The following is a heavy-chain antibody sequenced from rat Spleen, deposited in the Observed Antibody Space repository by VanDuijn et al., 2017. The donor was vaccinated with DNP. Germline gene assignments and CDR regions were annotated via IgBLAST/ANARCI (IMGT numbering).Heavy chain of an antibody. V-gene: IGHV5S13*01. Sequence: EVQLVESGGDLVQPGRSLKLSCVASGFTFSNYGMAWVRQAPTKGLEWVASVSPSGGSTHYRDSVKGRFTVSRDDPKSTLYLQMDSLRSEDTATYYCARWPGYNPPYAMDAWGQGTSVTVSS. J-gene: IGHJ4*01. CDR2: VSPSGGST. D-gene: IGHD1-4*01. CDR1: GFTFSNYG. CDR3: ARWPGYNPPYAMDA.